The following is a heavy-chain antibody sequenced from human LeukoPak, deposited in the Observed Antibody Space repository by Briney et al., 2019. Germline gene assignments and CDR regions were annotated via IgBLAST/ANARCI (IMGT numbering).Heavy chain of an antibody. CDR1: AGSTNGLH. CDR3: GRESFGGHCSRTGWFQYTWVDP. J-gene: IGHJ5*02. D-gene: IGHD2-15*01. V-gene: IGHV4-59*11. Sequence: SSETLSLTSTVSAGSTNGLHWVCLPPRPGKGLKWSGNIHNSKTTNSNPSVKSRVTISVDTAKHQFSLRLNSVTAAGTAVYYCGRESFGGHCSRTGWFQYTWVDPWGEGSLVTV. CDR2: IHNSKTT.